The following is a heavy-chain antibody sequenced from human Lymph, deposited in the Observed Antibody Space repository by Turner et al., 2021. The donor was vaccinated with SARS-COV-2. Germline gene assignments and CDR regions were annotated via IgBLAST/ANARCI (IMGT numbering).Heavy chain of an antibody. J-gene: IGHJ4*02. Sequence: VQLQESGPGLVEPSETLSLTCTVSGGPISSYYWSWIRQPPGKGLEWIGYIYYSGSTNYNTSLKSRVTISVDTSKNQFSLKLTSVTAADTAVYYCARGFDYWGQGTLVTVSP. CDR3: ARGFDY. CDR2: IYYSGST. CDR1: GGPISSYY. V-gene: IGHV4-59*01.